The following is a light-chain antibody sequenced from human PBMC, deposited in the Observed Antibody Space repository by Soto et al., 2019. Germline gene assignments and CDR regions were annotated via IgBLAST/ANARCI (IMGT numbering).Light chain of an antibody. CDR1: SSDVGGYNY. CDR3: TSYAGGNNV. Sequence: QSALTQPPSASGSPGQSVTISCTGTSSDVGGYNYVSWYQQYPRKVPKLMVYEVNKRPSGVPDRFSGSKSGNTASLTVSGLQAEDEADYYCTSYAGGNNVFGTGTKVTVL. J-gene: IGLJ1*01. V-gene: IGLV2-8*01. CDR2: EVN.